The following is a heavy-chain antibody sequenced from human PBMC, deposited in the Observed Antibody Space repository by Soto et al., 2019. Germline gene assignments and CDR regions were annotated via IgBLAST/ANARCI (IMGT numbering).Heavy chain of an antibody. CDR3: ARDLGEVYAL. CDR1: GFTFASST. Sequence: LRLSCAGSGFTFASSTMTWVRQAPGKGLEWVSSISSSSSYIYYPDSLKGRFSISRDNAKNSVYLQMNSLRVEDTAVYYCARDLGEVYALWGQGALVTVSS. J-gene: IGHJ4*02. V-gene: IGHV3-21*01. CDR2: ISSSSSYI. D-gene: IGHD3-10*01.